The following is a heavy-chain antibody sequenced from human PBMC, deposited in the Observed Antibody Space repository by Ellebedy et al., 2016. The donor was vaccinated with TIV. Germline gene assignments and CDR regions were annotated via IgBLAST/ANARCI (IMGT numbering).Heavy chain of an antibody. CDR3: ARGWFGSGMGV. V-gene: IGHV6-1*01. D-gene: IGHD3-10*01. J-gene: IGHJ6*02. CDR1: GDSVSPDIG. Sequence: SQTLSLTCVISGDSVSPDIGWNWIRQSPSRGLEWLGRTYYRSKWNNDYAVSLKSRITINSDTSKNQFSLQLNSVTPEDTAVYYCARGWFGSGMGVWGQGTTVTVSS. CDR2: TYYRSKWNN.